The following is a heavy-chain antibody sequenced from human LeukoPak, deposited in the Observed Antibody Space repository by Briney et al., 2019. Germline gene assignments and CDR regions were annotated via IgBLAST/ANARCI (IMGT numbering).Heavy chain of an antibody. J-gene: IGHJ4*02. D-gene: IGHD6-13*01. Sequence: GGSLRLSCAASGFTFSSYSMNWVRQAPGKGLEWVSSISSSSSYIYYADSVKGRFTISRDNAKNSLYLQMNSLRAEDTAVYYCAKAGHRAAGLYFDYWGQGILVTVSS. V-gene: IGHV3-21*01. CDR2: ISSSSSYI. CDR3: AKAGHRAAGLYFDY. CDR1: GFTFSSYS.